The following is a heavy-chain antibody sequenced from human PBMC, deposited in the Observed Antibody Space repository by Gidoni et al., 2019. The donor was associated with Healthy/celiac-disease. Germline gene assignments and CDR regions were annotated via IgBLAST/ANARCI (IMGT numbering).Heavy chain of an antibody. D-gene: IGHD3-16*01. CDR1: GGSISSSSYY. Sequence: QLQLQEAGPGLVKPSETLSLTCTVAGGSISSSSYYWGWIRQPPGKGLEWIGSIYYSGSTSYNPSLTRRVTISVDTSKNQFSLKLRSVTAADTAVYYCARRIMLTFGGVNSAALDYWGQGTLVTVSS. J-gene: IGHJ4*02. CDR2: IYYSGST. V-gene: IGHV4-39*01. CDR3: ARRIMLTFGGVNSAALDY.